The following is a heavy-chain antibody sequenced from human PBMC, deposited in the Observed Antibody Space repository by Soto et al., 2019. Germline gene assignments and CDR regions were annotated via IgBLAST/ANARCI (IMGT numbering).Heavy chain of an antibody. Sequence: PGGSLRLSCVASGFTFSDYTMNWVRQASGKGLEWVSSLSSSSSYVYYADSVRGRFTISRDNAKNSLYLQMNSLRAEDTAVYYCARDRRLYGDYDDFDYWGQGTLVTVSS. CDR3: ARDRRLYGDYDDFDY. J-gene: IGHJ4*02. CDR1: GFTFSDYT. D-gene: IGHD4-17*01. CDR2: LSSSSSYV. V-gene: IGHV3-21*01.